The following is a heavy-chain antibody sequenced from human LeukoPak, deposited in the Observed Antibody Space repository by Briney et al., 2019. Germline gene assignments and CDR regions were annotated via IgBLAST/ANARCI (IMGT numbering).Heavy chain of an antibody. J-gene: IGHJ1*01. Sequence: ASVKVSCKASGYTFSNYAMTWVRQARGQGLEWMGWINPKTGVTNYAQKYQGRVTMSTDTSTTTACLDLKSLTSGDTAVYYCARGGPTPVTGWGQGTLVTVSS. CDR3: ARGGPTPVTG. CDR2: INPKTGVT. CDR1: GYTFSNYA. V-gene: IGHV1-18*01. D-gene: IGHD4-17*01.